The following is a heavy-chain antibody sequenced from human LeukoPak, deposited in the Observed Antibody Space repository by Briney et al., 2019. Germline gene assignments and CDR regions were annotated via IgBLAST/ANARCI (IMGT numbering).Heavy chain of an antibody. V-gene: IGHV3-74*01. D-gene: IGHD4-23*01. Sequence: GGSLRLSCAASGFTFSTYWMHWVRQAPGKGLVWVSRFNSDGRSTYYADSVKGRFTISRDNAKNSLYLQMNSLRAEDTAVYYCARLVTAWYFDLWGRGTLVTVSS. J-gene: IGHJ2*01. CDR2: FNSDGRST. CDR3: ARLVTAWYFDL. CDR1: GFTFSTYW.